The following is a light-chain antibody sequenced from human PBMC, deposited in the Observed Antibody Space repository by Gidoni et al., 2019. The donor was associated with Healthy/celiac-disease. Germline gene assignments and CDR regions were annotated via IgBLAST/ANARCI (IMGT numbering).Light chain of an antibody. CDR3: QQRSNWPPAGT. CDR1: QSVSSY. J-gene: IGKJ3*01. CDR2: DAS. Sequence: EIVLPYSPATLSFAPGEKATSSCRASQSVSSYLAWYQQTPGQAPRLLIYDASNRATGIPARFTGSGSETDFTLTISSLEPEDFAVYYCQQRSNWPPAGTFGPGTKVDIK. V-gene: IGKV3-11*01.